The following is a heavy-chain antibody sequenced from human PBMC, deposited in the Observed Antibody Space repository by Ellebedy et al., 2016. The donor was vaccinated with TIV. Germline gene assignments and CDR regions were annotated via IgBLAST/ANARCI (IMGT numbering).Heavy chain of an antibody. V-gene: IGHV4-59*01. D-gene: IGHD2-15*01. CDR2: IYYCGST. Sequence: SETLSLTCTVSGGSISSYYWSWIRQPPGQGLEWIGYIYYCGSTNYNPSLKSRVTISVDTSKNQFSLKMSSVTAADTAVYYCARNQVVVAATGAFDIWGQGAMVTVSS. CDR1: GGSISSYY. J-gene: IGHJ3*02. CDR3: ARNQVVVAATGAFDI.